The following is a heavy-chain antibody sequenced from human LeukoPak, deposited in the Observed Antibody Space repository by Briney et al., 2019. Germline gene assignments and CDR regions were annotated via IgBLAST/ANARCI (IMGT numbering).Heavy chain of an antibody. CDR3: AKQVEASVAGTGVAFNI. V-gene: IGHV3-23*01. CDR1: GFTFSSFA. Sequence: TGGSLRLSCAASGFTFSSFAMSWVRQAPGKGLEWVSGITGGGGATYCADSVKGRFTISRDNSRSTLYLQMNSLRVEDTAVYYCAKQVEASVAGTGVAFNIWGQGTMVTVSS. CDR2: ITGGGGAT. J-gene: IGHJ3*02. D-gene: IGHD6-19*01.